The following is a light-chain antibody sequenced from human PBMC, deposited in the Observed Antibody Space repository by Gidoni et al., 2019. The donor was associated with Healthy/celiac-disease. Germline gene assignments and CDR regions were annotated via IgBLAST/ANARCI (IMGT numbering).Light chain of an antibody. CDR1: QSVSSN. CDR3: QQYNNWPPLT. V-gene: IGKV3-15*01. Sequence: EIVMTQSPATLSVSPGERATLDCRARQSVSSNLALYQQKPGQAPRLLIYGASTRATGIPARFSGSGSGTEFTLTISRLQSEDFAVYYCQQYNNWPPLTFXGXTKVEIK. CDR2: GAS. J-gene: IGKJ4*01.